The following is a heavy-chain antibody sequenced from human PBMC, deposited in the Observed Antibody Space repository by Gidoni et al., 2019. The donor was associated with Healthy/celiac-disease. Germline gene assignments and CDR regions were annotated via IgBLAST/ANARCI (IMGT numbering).Heavy chain of an antibody. CDR3: ARALAQNDDYDFWRAVRNLNWFDP. D-gene: IGHD3-3*01. J-gene: IGHJ5*02. CDR1: GYTFTGYY. V-gene: IGHV1-2*04. CDR2: INPNRGGT. Sequence: QVQLVQAGAEVKKPGASVNVSCTASGYTFTGYYMHWLRKTRGQGLEWMGWINPNRGGTNYAQTFLGWVTMTRDSSISTAYMDLSRLRSDDTAVFYCARALAQNDDYDFWRAVRNLNWFDPWGQGTLVTVSS.